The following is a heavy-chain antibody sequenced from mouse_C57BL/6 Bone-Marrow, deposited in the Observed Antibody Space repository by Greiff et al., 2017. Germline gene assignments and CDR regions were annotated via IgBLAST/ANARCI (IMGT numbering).Heavy chain of an antibody. CDR3: ARVGHYYGSSYLDY. D-gene: IGHD1-1*01. Sequence: QVQLQQPGAELVMPGASVKLSCKASGYTFTSYWMHWVKQRPGQGLEWIGEIDPSDSYTNYNQKFKGKSTLTVDKSSSTAYMQLSSLTSEDSAVFYRARVGHYYGSSYLDYWGQGTTLTVSS. V-gene: IGHV1-69*01. CDR1: GYTFTSYW. CDR2: IDPSDSYT. J-gene: IGHJ2*01.